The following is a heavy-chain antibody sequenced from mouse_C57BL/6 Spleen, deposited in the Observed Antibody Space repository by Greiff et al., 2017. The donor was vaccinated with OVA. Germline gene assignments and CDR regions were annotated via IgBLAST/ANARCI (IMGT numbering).Heavy chain of an antibody. V-gene: IGHV1-82*01. CDR1: GYAFSSSW. J-gene: IGHJ4*01. D-gene: IGHD2-14*01. CDR3: ARWGTPMDY. Sequence: QVQLKESGPELVKPGASVKISCKASGYAFSSSWMNWVKQRPGKGLEWIGRIYPGDGDTNYNGKFKGKATLTADKSSSTAYMQLSSLTSEDSAVYFCARWGTPMDYWGQGTSVTVSS. CDR2: IYPGDGDT.